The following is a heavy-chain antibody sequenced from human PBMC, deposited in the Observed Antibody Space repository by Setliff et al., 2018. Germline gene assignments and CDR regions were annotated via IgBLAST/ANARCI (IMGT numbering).Heavy chain of an antibody. J-gene: IGHJ4*02. CDR1: GGSISSGVYY. CDR2: IYYRGDT. V-gene: IGHV4-39*01. Sequence: TSETLSLTCTVSGGSISSGVYYWAWIRQPPGKGLEWIGRIYYRGDTYYNASLKSRLTLSVDTSKNQVSLNLRSVTAADTAVYYCARTGTYRYFDYWGQGTQVTVS. CDR3: ARTGTYRYFDY. D-gene: IGHD1-1*01.